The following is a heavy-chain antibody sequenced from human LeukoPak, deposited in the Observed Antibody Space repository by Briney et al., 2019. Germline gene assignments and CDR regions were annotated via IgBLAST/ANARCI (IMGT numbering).Heavy chain of an antibody. CDR1: GGSFSDYY. J-gene: IGHJ4*02. V-gene: IGHV4-34*01. D-gene: IGHD3-10*01. CDR2: INHSGST. CDR3: ARDLYGSGSSFDY. Sequence: SETLSLTCAVYGGSFSDYYWTWIRQPPGKGLEWIGEINHSGSTNYNPSLKSRVTISVDTSKKQFFLRLSSVTAADTAVYYCARDLYGSGSSFDYWGQGTLVTVSS.